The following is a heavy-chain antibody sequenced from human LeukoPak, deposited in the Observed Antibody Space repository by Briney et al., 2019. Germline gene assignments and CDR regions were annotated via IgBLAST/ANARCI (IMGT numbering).Heavy chain of an antibody. D-gene: IGHD2-15*01. CDR1: GYTFTGYY. J-gene: IGHJ4*02. Sequence: ASVKVSCKASGYTFTGYYMHWVRQAPGQGLEGMGRINPNSGGTNYAQKFQGRVTMTRDTSISTAYMELSRLRSDDTAVYYCARDRGGSPVIGDYWGQGTLVTVSS. CDR3: ARDRGGSPVIGDY. CDR2: INPNSGGT. V-gene: IGHV1-2*06.